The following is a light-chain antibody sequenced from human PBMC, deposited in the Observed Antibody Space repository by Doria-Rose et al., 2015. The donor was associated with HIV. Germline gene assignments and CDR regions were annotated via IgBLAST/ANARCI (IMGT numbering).Light chain of an antibody. CDR1: QSLLYTSKNY. CDR2: WAS. CDR3: QQYYDTPS. J-gene: IGKJ3*01. V-gene: IGKV4-1*01. Sequence: DIQVTQSPESLGMSLGERATLNCKSNQSLLYTSKNYLAWDQQKPGQPPKLLIYWASTRQSGVPARFSGSGSGTDLTLTISSLEAEDVAVYYCQQYYDTPSFGPGTTVDIK.